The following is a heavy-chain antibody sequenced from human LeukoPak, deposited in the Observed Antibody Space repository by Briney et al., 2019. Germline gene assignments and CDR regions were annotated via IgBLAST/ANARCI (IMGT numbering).Heavy chain of an antibody. Sequence: GGSLRLSCAASGFTFSSYSMNWVRQAPGKGLEWVSSISSSSSYIYYADSVKGRFTISRDNAKNSLYLQMNSLRAEDTAVYYCARAITIFGVDAIWGQGTLVTVSS. CDR2: ISSSSSYI. CDR3: ARAITIFGVDAI. V-gene: IGHV3-21*01. J-gene: IGHJ4*02. CDR1: GFTFSSYS. D-gene: IGHD3-3*01.